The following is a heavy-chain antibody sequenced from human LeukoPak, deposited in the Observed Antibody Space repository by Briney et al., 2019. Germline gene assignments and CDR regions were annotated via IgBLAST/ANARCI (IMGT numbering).Heavy chain of an antibody. CDR1: GFTFSSYG. D-gene: IGHD5-18*01. Sequence: PGGSLRLSCAASGFTFSSYGMHWVRQAPGKGLEWVAVISYDGSNKYYADSVKGRFTISRDNSKNTLYLQMNSLRAEDTAVYYCAKSVSSGNYYYYYGMDVWGQGTTVTVSS. CDR3: AKSVSSGNYYYYYGMDV. CDR2: ISYDGSNK. J-gene: IGHJ6*02. V-gene: IGHV3-30*18.